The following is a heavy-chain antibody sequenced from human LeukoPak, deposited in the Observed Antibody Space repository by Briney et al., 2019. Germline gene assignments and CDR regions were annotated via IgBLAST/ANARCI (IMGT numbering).Heavy chain of an antibody. D-gene: IGHD6-19*01. CDR3: ASTKPGIAVAGVFPRITYFDY. V-gene: IGHV4-4*07. J-gene: IGHJ4*02. CDR1: GGSINSYY. CDR2: IYTSGST. Sequence: SETLSLTCTVSGGSINSYYWSWIRQPAGKGLEWIGRIYTSGSTNYNPSLKSRVTMSVDTSKNQFSLKLSSVTAADTAVYYCASTKPGIAVAGVFPRITYFDYWGQGTLVTVSS.